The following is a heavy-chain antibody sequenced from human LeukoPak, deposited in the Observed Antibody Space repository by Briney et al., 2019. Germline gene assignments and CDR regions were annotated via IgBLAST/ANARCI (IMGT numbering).Heavy chain of an antibody. CDR1: EFTFSSHW. CDR2: ISGDGSST. J-gene: IGHJ4*02. Sequence: GGSLRPSCGASEFTFSSHWMYWVRRAPGEGLVWVSRISGDGSSTNYADSVKGRFAISRDNAKNTLYLQMNSLRAEDTSVYYCARGSNGWSGIDYWGQGTLVTVSS. D-gene: IGHD6-19*01. V-gene: IGHV3-74*01. CDR3: ARGSNGWSGIDY.